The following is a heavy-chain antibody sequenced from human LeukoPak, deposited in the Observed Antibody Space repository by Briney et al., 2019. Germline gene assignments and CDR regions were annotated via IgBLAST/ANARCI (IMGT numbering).Heavy chain of an antibody. V-gene: IGHV3-30*18. Sequence: GGSLRLSCAASGFTFSSYGMHWVRQAPGKGLEWVAVISYDGSNKYYADSVKGRFTISRDNSKNTLYLQMNSLRAEDTAVYYCAKDSHLGRYGPYYFDYWGQGTLVTVSS. CDR2: ISYDGSNK. CDR1: GFTFSSYG. D-gene: IGHD5-18*01. CDR3: AKDSHLGRYGPYYFDY. J-gene: IGHJ4*02.